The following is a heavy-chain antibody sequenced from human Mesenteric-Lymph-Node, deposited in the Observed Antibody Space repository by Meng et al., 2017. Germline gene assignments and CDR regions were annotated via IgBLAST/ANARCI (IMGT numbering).Heavy chain of an antibody. V-gene: IGHV4-4*02. CDR2: IHHSGST. CDR1: GGSISSSNW. J-gene: IGHJ3*02. CDR3: ARDSRDSSGYRPWAFDI. D-gene: IGHD3-22*01. Sequence: GSLRLSCDVSGGSISSSNWWSWVRQPPGKGLEWIGEIHHSGSTNYNPSLKSRVSISVDKSKNQFSLKLSSVTAADTAVYYCARDSRDSSGYRPWAFDIWGQGTMVTVSS.